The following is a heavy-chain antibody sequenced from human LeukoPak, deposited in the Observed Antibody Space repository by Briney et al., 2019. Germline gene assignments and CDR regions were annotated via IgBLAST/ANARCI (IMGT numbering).Heavy chain of an antibody. V-gene: IGHV7-4-1*02. CDR3: ARDGGLLWFGELFEGNWFDP. CDR2: INTNTGNP. D-gene: IGHD3-10*01. J-gene: IGHJ5*02. CDR1: GYTFTSYA. Sequence: GASVKVSCKASGYTFTSYAMNWVRQAPGQGLEWMGWINTNTGNPTYAQGFTGRFVFSLDTSVSTAYLQISSLKAEDTAVYYCARDGGLLWFGELFEGNWFDPWGQGTLVTVSS.